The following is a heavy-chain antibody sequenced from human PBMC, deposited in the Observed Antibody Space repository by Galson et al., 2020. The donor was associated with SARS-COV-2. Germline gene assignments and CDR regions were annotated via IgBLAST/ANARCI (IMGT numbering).Heavy chain of an antibody. D-gene: IGHD1-26*01. Sequence: GGSLRLSCAASGFTFSTDEMDWVRQAPGKGLEWVSYISSSGSTIYYADSVKGRFTISRDNAKNSLYLQMNSLRAEDTAVYYCARGDRGSSPGGFQHWGQGTLVTVSS. V-gene: IGHV3-48*03. CDR3: ARGDRGSSPGGFQH. CDR1: GFTFSTDE. CDR2: ISSSGSTI. J-gene: IGHJ1*01.